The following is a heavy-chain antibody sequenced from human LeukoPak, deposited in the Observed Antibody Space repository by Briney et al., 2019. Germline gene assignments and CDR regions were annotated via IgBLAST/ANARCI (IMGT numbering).Heavy chain of an antibody. CDR3: AKALNIGMASYFDY. V-gene: IGHV3-53*05. Sequence: GGSLRLSCVASGFTVNNNYMNWVRQGPGKGLEWVSVISSGGSTYYADSVTGRFTISRDNSKNTLYLQMNSLRAEDTALYYCAKALNIGMASYFDYWGQGTLVTVSS. CDR2: ISSGGST. J-gene: IGHJ4*02. D-gene: IGHD5-18*01. CDR1: GFTVNNNY.